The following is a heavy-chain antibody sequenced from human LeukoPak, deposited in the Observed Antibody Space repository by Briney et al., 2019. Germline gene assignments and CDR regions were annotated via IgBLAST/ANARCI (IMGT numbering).Heavy chain of an antibody. CDR2: IIPLLGIT. V-gene: IGHV1-69*04. J-gene: IGHJ3*02. CDR3: ARARSRITFGGIGHAFDI. Sequence: GASVKVSCKASGDTSGSYAMNWVRQAPGQGLEWVARIIPLLGITNRAQNLQGRVTVNADTSTNTVYLELSSLRPDDTAVYYCARARSRITFGGIGHAFDIWGQGTLVTVSS. CDR1: GDTSGSYA. D-gene: IGHD3-16*01.